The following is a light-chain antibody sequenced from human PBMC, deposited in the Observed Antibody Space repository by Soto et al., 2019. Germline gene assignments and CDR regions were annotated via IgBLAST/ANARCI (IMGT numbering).Light chain of an antibody. CDR3: QQTNHFPFT. J-gene: IGKJ3*01. CDR1: QDINSF. V-gene: IGKV1-12*01. CDR2: AAS. Sequence: DIQMTQSPSSVSASVGDGVTITCRASQDINSFLAWYQQKPGKAPNLLIYAASTLHIGVPSRFRGSGSGTAFTLTISSLQPEDFATYFCQQTNHFPFTFGPGTKVDIK.